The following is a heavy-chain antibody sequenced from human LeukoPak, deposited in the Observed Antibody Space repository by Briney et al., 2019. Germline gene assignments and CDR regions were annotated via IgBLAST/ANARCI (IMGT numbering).Heavy chain of an antibody. CDR2: IYNDGRT. J-gene: IGHJ4*02. CDR3: ARGTGEVTAGYY. D-gene: IGHD2-21*02. Sequence: PGGSLRLSCAASGFTVRSFHMSWVRQAPGQGLEWVSVIYNDGRTFYADSVKGRFTISRDDSKNTLSLQMNSLRADDTAVYYCARGTGEVTAGYYWGQGTLVTVSS. V-gene: IGHV3-53*01. CDR1: GFTVRSFH.